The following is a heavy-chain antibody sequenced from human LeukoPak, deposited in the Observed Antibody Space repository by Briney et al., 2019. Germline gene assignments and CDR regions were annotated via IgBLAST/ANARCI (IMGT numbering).Heavy chain of an antibody. J-gene: IGHJ4*02. CDR1: GFTFSSYA. V-gene: IGHV3-23*01. D-gene: IGHD3-10*01. Sequence: GGSLRLSCAASGFTFSSYAMSWVRQAPGKGLEWVSAISGSGGSTYYADSVKGRFTISRDNSKHTLYLKMNSLRAADTAVYYCAKDGFSRSPLLWFGGEAWYFDYWGQGTLVTVSS. CDR2: ISGSGGST. CDR3: AKDGFSRSPLLWFGGEAWYFDY.